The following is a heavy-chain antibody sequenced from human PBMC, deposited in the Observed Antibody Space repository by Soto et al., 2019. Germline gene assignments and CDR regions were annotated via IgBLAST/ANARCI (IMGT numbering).Heavy chain of an antibody. V-gene: IGHV3-21*01. D-gene: IGHD2-21*01. Sequence: EVQLAESGGGLGKPGGSLRLSCAASGFTFNTYDMNLVRQAQGKGLEWVSSITASSAYIDYADSVRCRFTISRDNAKKSLFLEMNSLRAEDTAVYYCVKSGTARLLRHSWFDTWGQGTRVSVSS. CDR2: ITASSAYI. CDR3: VKSGTARLLRHSWFDT. J-gene: IGHJ5*02. CDR1: GFTFNTYD.